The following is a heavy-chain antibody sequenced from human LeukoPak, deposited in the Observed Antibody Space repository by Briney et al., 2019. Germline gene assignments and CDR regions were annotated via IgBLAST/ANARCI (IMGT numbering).Heavy chain of an antibody. Sequence: GGSLRLSRAASGFTFDDYAMHWVRQAPGKGLEWVSGVSWNGGSIGYADSVKGRLTISRANDKNSLYLQMNSLRAEDTALYYCAKDIAPYWSGGSCEECFDYWGQGTLVTVSS. J-gene: IGHJ4*02. V-gene: IGHV3-9*01. CDR1: GFTFDDYA. CDR2: VSWNGGSI. D-gene: IGHD2-15*01. CDR3: AKDIAPYWSGGSCEECFDY.